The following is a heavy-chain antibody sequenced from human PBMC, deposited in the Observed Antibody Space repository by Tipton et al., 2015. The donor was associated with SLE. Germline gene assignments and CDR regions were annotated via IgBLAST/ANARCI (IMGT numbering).Heavy chain of an antibody. CDR3: VRGEATFQH. CDR2: ISRSTKDI. J-gene: IGHJ1*01. Sequence: SLRLSCTASGFSFDRYAMNWVRQAPGKGLEWVSYISRSTKDIYYADSVKGRFTISRDNAKNSLYLQMNSLRVEDTGVDYCVRGEATFQHWGQGTLVTVSS. V-gene: IGHV3-48*03. CDR1: GFSFDRYA. D-gene: IGHD1-26*01.